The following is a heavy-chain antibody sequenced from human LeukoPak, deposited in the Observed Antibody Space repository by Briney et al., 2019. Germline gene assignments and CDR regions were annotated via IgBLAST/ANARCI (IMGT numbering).Heavy chain of an antibody. D-gene: IGHD2-8*01. V-gene: IGHV4-39*07. CDR3: AREGPYDFDY. J-gene: IGHJ4*02. Sequence: PSETLSLTCTVSGGAISRSTYYWVWIRQPPGKGLEWIASVYSSGDTHYNPSLKSRVTISVDTSKNQFSLKLSSVTAADTAVYYCAREGPYDFDYWGQGTLVTVSS. CDR1: GGAISRSTYY. CDR2: VYSSGDT.